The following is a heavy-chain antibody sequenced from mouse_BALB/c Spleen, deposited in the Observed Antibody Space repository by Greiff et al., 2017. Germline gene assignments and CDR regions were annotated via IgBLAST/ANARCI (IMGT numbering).Heavy chain of an antibody. J-gene: IGHJ3*01. V-gene: IGHV1-87*01. CDR1: GYTFTSYW. Sequence: QVQLKQSGAELARPGASVKLSCKASGYTFTSYWMQWVKQRPGQGLEWIGAIYPGDGDTRYTQKFKGKATLTADKSSSTAYMQLSSLASEDSAVYYCASFYYGNYEGPAYWGQGTLVTVSA. D-gene: IGHD2-1*01. CDR2: IYPGDGDT. CDR3: ASFYYGNYEGPAY.